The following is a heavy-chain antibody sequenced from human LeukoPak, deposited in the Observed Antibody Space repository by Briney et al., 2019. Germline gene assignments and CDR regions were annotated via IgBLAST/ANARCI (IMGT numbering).Heavy chain of an antibody. Sequence: GRSLRLSCAASGFTFDDYATHWVRQAPGKGLEWVSGISWNSGSIGYADSVKGRFTISRDNAKNSLYLQMNSLRAEDTALYYCAKGNYYGSGSPDYWGQGTLVTVSS. D-gene: IGHD3-10*01. V-gene: IGHV3-9*01. CDR1: GFTFDDYA. J-gene: IGHJ4*02. CDR3: AKGNYYGSGSPDY. CDR2: ISWNSGSI.